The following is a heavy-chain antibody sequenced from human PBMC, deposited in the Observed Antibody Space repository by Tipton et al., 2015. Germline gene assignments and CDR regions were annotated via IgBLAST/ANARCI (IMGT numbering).Heavy chain of an antibody. Sequence: TLSLTCDVSGYSISSGYYWSWIRQPPGKGLEWIGSFFHSGNTFHNPSLRSRVIISVDTSKNQFSLTVTSGTAADTAVHYCARSRYTVTPDSWGQGTLVTVSS. CDR1: GYSISSGYY. J-gene: IGHJ4*02. D-gene: IGHD4-17*01. CDR3: ARSRYTVTPDS. V-gene: IGHV4-38-2*01. CDR2: FFHSGNT.